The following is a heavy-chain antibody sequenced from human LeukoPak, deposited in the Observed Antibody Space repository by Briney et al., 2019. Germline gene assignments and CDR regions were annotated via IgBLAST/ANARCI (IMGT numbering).Heavy chain of an antibody. J-gene: IGHJ6*02. CDR2: INPNSGGT. Sequence: ASVKVSCKASGYTFTGYYMHWVRQAPGQGLEWMGWINPNSGGTNYAQKFQGWVTMTRDTSISTAYMELSSLRSEDTAVYYCVNRRKDYYGMDVWGQGTTVTVSS. D-gene: IGHD1-14*01. CDR3: VNRRKDYYGMDV. CDR1: GYTFTGYY. V-gene: IGHV1-2*04.